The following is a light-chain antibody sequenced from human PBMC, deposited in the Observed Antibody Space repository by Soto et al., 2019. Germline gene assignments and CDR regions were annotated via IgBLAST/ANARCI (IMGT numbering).Light chain of an antibody. CDR1: QSVSGN. J-gene: IGKJ4*01. V-gene: IGKV3-15*01. CDR2: GAS. CDR3: QQYNNWPLT. Sequence: ETVMAQSPVTLSVSPGERATLSCRASQSVSGNLAWYQQRPGQTPRLLIYGASTRAAGIPARFSGSGSGTEFTLTISSLQSEDFAVYYCQQYNNWPLTFGGGTRWIS.